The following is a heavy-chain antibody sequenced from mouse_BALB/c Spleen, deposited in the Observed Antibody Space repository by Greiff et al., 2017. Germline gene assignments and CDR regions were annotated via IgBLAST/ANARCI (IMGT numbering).Heavy chain of an antibody. J-gene: IGHJ3*01. D-gene: IGHD4-1*01. CDR2: ISNGGGST. Sequence: EVQLVESGGGLVQPGGSLKLSCAASGFTFSSYTMSWVRQTPEKRLEWVAYISNGGGSTYYPDTVKGRFTISRDNAKNTLYLQMSSLKSEDTAMYYCARSLLTSWFAYWGQGTLVTVSA. V-gene: IGHV5-12-2*01. CDR1: GFTFSSYT. CDR3: ARSLLTSWFAY.